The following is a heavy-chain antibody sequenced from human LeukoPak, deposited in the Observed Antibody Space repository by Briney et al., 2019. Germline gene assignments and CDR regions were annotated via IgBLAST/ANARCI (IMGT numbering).Heavy chain of an antibody. D-gene: IGHD3-22*01. V-gene: IGHV5-51*01. J-gene: IGHJ4*02. CDR2: IYPGDYDT. CDR1: GYSFPIYY. Sequence: GESLKISCKGSGYSFPIYYIAWVRQMPGKGLEWMGIIYPGDYDTRYSPSFQGQVTISADKSISTAYLQWSSLKASDTAMYYCARRDSSGYYNDYWGQGTLVTVSS. CDR3: ARRDSSGYYNDY.